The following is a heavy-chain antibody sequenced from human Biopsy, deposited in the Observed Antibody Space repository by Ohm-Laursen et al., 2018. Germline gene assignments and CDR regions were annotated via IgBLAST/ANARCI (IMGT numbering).Heavy chain of an antibody. CDR2: ISDSGST. J-gene: IGHJ4*02. D-gene: IGHD2-15*01. CDR3: ARRGSGGRSFGH. CDR1: GGSISSLY. Sequence: SDTLSLTCAVSGGSISSLYWTWIRQPPGKGPEWIGDISDSGSTNYKPSLKSRVIISVDTSKNQFSLNLSSVTAADTAVYYCARRGSGGRSFGHWGQGTLVTVSS. V-gene: IGHV4-59*08.